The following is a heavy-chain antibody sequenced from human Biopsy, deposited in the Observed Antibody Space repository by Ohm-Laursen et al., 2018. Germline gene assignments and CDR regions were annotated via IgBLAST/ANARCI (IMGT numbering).Heavy chain of an antibody. D-gene: IGHD3-16*02. CDR2: ISYNGGDI. CDR1: GFTFHDYS. J-gene: IGHJ3*02. Sequence: SLRLSCTATGFTFHDYSMHWVRQAPEKGLEWVAGISYNGGDIGYGDSVRGRFTISRDNAKKSLSLQLHSLRLEDTALYYCAKGRSSMTDAFNMWGQGTMVTVSS. V-gene: IGHV3-9*01. CDR3: AKGRSSMTDAFNM.